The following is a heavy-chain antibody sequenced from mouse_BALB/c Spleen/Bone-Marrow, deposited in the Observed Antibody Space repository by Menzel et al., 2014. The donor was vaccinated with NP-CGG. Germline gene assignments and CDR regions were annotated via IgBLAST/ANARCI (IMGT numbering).Heavy chain of an antibody. D-gene: IGHD1-2*01. CDR2: INPESSTI. V-gene: IGHV4-1*02. CDR3: TRLTYYGLSDY. J-gene: IGHJ2*01. CDR1: GFDFSRYW. Sequence: EVQLVESGGGLVQPGGSLKLSCTASGFDFSRYWMSWVRQAPGKGLQWIGEINPESSTINYTPSLEDKFIISRDNAKNALYLQMSKVRSEDTALYYCTRLTYYGLSDYWGQGTTLTVSS.